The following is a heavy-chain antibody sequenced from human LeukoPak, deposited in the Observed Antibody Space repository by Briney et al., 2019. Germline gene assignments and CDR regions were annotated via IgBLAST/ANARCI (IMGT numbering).Heavy chain of an antibody. Sequence: SETLSLTCTVSGGSISSGGYYWSWLRQPPGKGLEWIGYIYYSGSTYYNPSLKSRGTISLDTSENQFPLKLSSVTAADTAVYYCARGGGYCSGGSCYTDAFDIWGQGTMVTVCS. CDR1: GGSISSGGYY. D-gene: IGHD2-15*01. V-gene: IGHV4-30-4*08. J-gene: IGHJ3*02. CDR3: ARGGGYCSGGSCYTDAFDI. CDR2: IYYSGST.